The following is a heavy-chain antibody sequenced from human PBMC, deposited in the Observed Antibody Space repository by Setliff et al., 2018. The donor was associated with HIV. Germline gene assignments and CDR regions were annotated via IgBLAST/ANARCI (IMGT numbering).Heavy chain of an antibody. D-gene: IGHD1-26*01. V-gene: IGHV4-61*09. Sequence: PSETLSLTCTASGGSISTGSYYWNWIRQPAGKGLEWIGHIYSTGGTRYKPSLDSRLTILVDTSRNQFSLNLSSVTAADTAVYSCARAAYSGTYVYEPATDLWGRGTLVTVSS. CDR2: IYSTGGT. CDR3: ARAAYSGTYVYEPATDL. J-gene: IGHJ2*01. CDR1: GGSISTGSYY.